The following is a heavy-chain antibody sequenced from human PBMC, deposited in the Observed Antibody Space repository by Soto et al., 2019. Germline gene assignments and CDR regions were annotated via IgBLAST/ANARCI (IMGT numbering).Heavy chain of an antibody. Sequence: QITLKESGPPLVKPTQTLTLTCTFSGFSFNRSGMSVGWIRQPPGKGLEWLALIYWDGDKRYSPSLKTRLAISKDASRRQVVPTMTDLDPVDQAPYYCAHSPADRRDYFPPFAFSGQGTRVTVSS. CDR2: IYWDGDK. CDR3: AHSPADRRDYFPPFAF. J-gene: IGHJ4*02. D-gene: IGHD4-17*01. V-gene: IGHV2-5*02. CDR1: GFSFNRSGMS.